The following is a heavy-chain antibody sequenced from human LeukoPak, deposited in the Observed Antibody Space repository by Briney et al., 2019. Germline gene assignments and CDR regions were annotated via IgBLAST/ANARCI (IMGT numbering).Heavy chain of an antibody. V-gene: IGHV3-49*04. CDR2: VRRKAYGEKT. CDR3: TRDIHSGWDCFDY. D-gene: IGHD6-19*01. CDR1: GFTFGDYA. J-gene: IGHJ4*02. Sequence: GGSLRLSCTTSGFTFGDYAMSWVRQAPGKGLEWVGFVRRKAYGEKTEYPAPVKGRFTISRDDSKSIAYLQMNSLKTEDTAVYYCTRDIHSGWDCFDYWGQGTLVTVSS.